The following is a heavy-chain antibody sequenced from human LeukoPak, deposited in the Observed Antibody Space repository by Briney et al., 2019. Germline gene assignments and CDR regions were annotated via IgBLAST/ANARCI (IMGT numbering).Heavy chain of an antibody. J-gene: IGHJ4*02. CDR3: AKAGIAAAAIGNYFDY. CDR1: GFTFSSYA. CDR2: ISGSGGST. D-gene: IGHD6-13*01. V-gene: IGHV3-23*01. Sequence: GGSLRLPCAASGFTFSSYAMSWVRHAPGKRLEWVSAISGSGGSTYYADSVKGRFTISRDNSKNTLYLQMNSLRAEDTAVYYCAKAGIAAAAIGNYFDYWGQGTLVTVSS.